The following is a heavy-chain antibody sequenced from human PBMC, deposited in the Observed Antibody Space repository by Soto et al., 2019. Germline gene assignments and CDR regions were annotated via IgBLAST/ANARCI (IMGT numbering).Heavy chain of an antibody. D-gene: IGHD6-6*01. CDR2: IIPIFGTA. CDR3: ARSGSEQLVRNYYYGMDV. V-gene: IGHV1-69*01. J-gene: IGHJ6*02. Sequence: QVQLVQSGAEVKKPGSSVKVSCKASGGTFSSYAISWVRQAPGQGLEWMGGIIPIFGTANYAQKFQGRVTITADESTSTAYMELSSLRSEDTAVYYCARSGSEQLVRNYYYGMDVWGQGTTVTVSS. CDR1: GGTFSSYA.